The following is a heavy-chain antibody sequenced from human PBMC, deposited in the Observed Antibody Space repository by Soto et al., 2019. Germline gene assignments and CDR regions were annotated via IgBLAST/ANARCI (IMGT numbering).Heavy chain of an antibody. V-gene: IGHV1-18*01. Sequence: ASVKVSCKASGYTFSSYGINWVRQAPGQGLEWLGWVSPYDGYTNYAQILQGRVSMTTDTSTKTAYMEVRSLRSDDTAVYYCARGGSYDSSGSRNYFYYGMNVWG. D-gene: IGHD3-22*01. CDR1: GYTFSSYG. CDR2: VSPYDGYT. CDR3: ARGGSYDSSGSRNYFYYGMNV. J-gene: IGHJ6*02.